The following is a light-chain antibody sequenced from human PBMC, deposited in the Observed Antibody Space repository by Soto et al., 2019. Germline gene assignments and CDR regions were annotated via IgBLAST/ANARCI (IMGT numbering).Light chain of an antibody. V-gene: IGLV2-14*01. J-gene: IGLJ1*01. Sequence: QSALTQPASISGSPGQSITISCTGTSSDVGGYNYFSWYQQHPGKAPKLMIYDVSNRASGVSKRFSGSKSGNTASLTISGLQAEDEADYYCSSYTSSSPYVFGTGTKVNVL. CDR2: DVS. CDR3: SSYTSSSPYV. CDR1: SSDVGGYNY.